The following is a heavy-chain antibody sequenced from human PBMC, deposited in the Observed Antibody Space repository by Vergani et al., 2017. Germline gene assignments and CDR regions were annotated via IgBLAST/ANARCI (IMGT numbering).Heavy chain of an antibody. V-gene: IGHV4-39*07. CDR3: ARSTVTTFGAFDI. D-gene: IGHD4-17*01. J-gene: IGHJ3*02. CDR2: IYYSGST. CDR1: GGSISSYY. Sequence: QVQLQESGPGLVKPSETLSLTCTVCGGSISSYYWGWIRQPPGKGLEWIGSIYYSGSTYYNPSLKSRVTISVDTSKNQFSLKLSSVTAADTAVYYCARSTVTTFGAFDIWGQGTMVTVSS.